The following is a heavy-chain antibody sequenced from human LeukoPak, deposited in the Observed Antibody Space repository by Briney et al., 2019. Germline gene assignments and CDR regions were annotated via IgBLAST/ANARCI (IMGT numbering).Heavy chain of an antibody. CDR2: ISDSGGRT. J-gene: IGHJ4*02. CDR3: ARSLSGGFYTRFDY. V-gene: IGHV3-23*01. D-gene: IGHD3-22*01. Sequence: GGSLRLSCAASGFTFSSYGMSWVRQAPGKGLEWVSSISDSGGRTYYADSVKGRFTISRDNSKNTLYLQMNSLRAEDTAVYYCARSLSGGFYTRFDYFSQGALVTVSS. CDR1: GFTFSSYG.